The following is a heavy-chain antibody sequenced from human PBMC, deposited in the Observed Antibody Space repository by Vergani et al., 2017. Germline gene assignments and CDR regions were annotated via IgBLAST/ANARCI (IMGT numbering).Heavy chain of an antibody. V-gene: IGHV4-39*07. CDR3: ARSIVSRNPPDYFDN. CDR1: GSSISSSSYY. Sequence: QLQLQESGPGLVKPSETLSLTCTVSGSSISSSSYYWGWIRQPPGKGLEWIGSIYYSGSTYYNPSLKSRVTISVDTSKNQFSLKLSSVTVADTAVYYCARSIVSRNPPDYFDNWGQGTLVTVSS. D-gene: IGHD1-14*01. CDR2: IYYSGST. J-gene: IGHJ4*02.